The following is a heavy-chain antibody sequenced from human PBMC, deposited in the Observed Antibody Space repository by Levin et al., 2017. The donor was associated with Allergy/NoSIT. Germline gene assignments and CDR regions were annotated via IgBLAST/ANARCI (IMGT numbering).Heavy chain of an antibody. V-gene: IGHV3-66*01. Sequence: PGGSLRLSCAASGFAVSSNYMSWVRQAPGKGLEWVSVIYSGGSTYYADSVKGRFTISRDSSQNTLYLQMNSLRAEDTAVYHCTRDLAAAGLNNWFDPWGQGTLVTVSS. CDR2: IYSGGST. D-gene: IGHD6-13*01. J-gene: IGHJ5*02. CDR3: TRDLAAAGLNNWFDP. CDR1: GFAVSSNY.